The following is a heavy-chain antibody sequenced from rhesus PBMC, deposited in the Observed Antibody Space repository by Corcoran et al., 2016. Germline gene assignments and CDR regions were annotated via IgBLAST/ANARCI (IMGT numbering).Heavy chain of an antibody. Sequence: QVQLQESGPGLVKPSETLSLTCAVSGGSIRGYYGNWVRRPPGKGLEWIGYIGGSNGSTYYNPSLKSRVTISTDTSKNQFSLRLSSVTAADTAVYYCARRLYSGSWNYFDYWGQGVLVTVSS. CDR3: ARRLYSGSWNYFDY. J-gene: IGHJ4*01. CDR2: IGGSNGST. V-gene: IGHV4-165*02. CDR1: GGSIRGYY. D-gene: IGHD6-25*01.